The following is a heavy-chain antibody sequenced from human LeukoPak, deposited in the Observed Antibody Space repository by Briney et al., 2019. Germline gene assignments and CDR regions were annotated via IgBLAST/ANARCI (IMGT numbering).Heavy chain of an antibody. Sequence: PGRSLRLSCAASGFTFSSYAMHWVRQAPGKGLEWVAVISYDGSNKYYADSVKGRFTISRDNSKNTLYLQMNSLRAEDTAVYYCARADGVAVAGSWDYWGQGTLVTVSS. CDR1: GFTFSSYA. J-gene: IGHJ4*02. CDR2: ISYDGSNK. CDR3: ARADGVAVAGSWDY. D-gene: IGHD6-19*01. V-gene: IGHV3-30-3*01.